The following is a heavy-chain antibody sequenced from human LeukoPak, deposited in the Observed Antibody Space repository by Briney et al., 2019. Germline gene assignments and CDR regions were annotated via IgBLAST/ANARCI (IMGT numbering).Heavy chain of an antibody. J-gene: IGHJ4*02. CDR3: AREGVSGSYYFDY. Sequence: GGSLRLSCAASGFTVSSNYMSWVRQAPGKGLEWVSVIYSGGSTHYADSVKGRFTISRDNSKNTLYLQMNSLRAEDTAVYYCAREGVSGSYYFDYWGQGTLVTVSS. V-gene: IGHV3-66*01. D-gene: IGHD2-15*01. CDR2: IYSGGST. CDR1: GFTVSSNY.